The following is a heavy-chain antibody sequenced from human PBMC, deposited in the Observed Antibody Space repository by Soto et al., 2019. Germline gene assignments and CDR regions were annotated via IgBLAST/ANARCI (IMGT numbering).Heavy chain of an antibody. V-gene: IGHV1-2*02. CDR1: GYTFIGYS. D-gene: IGHD3-16*02. Sequence: ASVKVSCKASGYTFIGYSIHWVRQAPGQGLEWMGRINPNSGETNFAQTFRGRVTMTTDTSISTAFMELNRLTSDDTAVYYCARGGLYSYPYWGQGTLVTVSS. CDR2: INPNSGET. CDR3: ARGGLYSYPY. J-gene: IGHJ4*02.